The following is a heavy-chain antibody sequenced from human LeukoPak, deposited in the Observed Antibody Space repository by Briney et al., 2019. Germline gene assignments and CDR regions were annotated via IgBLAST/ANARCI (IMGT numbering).Heavy chain of an antibody. CDR3: ARSKTTIEDRLFTP. V-gene: IGHV4-38-2*02. CDR1: GYSISSGYD. Sequence: SETLSLTCTVSGYSISSGYDWGWIRQPPGKGLEWIGSSYHSGSTYCNPSLESRVTISADMSNNHFSLRLTSMTAADTAVYYCARSKTTIEDRLFTPWGQGTLATVPS. CDR2: SYHSGST. J-gene: IGHJ5*02. D-gene: IGHD4/OR15-4a*01.